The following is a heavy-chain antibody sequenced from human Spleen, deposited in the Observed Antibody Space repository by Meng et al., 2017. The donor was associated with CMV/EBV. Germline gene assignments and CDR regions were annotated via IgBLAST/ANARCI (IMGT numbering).Heavy chain of an antibody. Sequence: GGSLRLSCAASGFRFDDYIMHWVRQRPGKGLEWVSLINWDGGHTNYVDSVKGRFSISRDNSKSTLYLQMNSLTTEDTGIYYCANSRFGLCMDVWGQGTTVTVSS. CDR3: ANSRFGLCMDV. D-gene: IGHD3-16*01. CDR1: GFRFDDYI. V-gene: IGHV3-43*01. CDR2: INWDGGHT. J-gene: IGHJ6*02.